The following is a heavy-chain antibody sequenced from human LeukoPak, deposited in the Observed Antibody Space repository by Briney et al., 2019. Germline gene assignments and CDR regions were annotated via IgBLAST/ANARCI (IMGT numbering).Heavy chain of an antibody. CDR2: IFPADSDT. CDR1: GYTFSNHW. CDR3: AVTFSGNDGAFDI. V-gene: IGHV5-51*01. D-gene: IGHD1-1*01. J-gene: IGHJ3*02. Sequence: GESLKISCKGSGYTFSNHWIGWVRQMPGKGLEWMGIIFPADSDTRYSPSFQGQVTISADKSISTAYLQWSSLKASDTAMYYCAVTFSGNDGAFDIWGQGTMVTVSS.